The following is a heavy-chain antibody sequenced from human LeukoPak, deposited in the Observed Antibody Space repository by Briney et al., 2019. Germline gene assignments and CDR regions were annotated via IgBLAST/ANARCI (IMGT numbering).Heavy chain of an antibody. Sequence: EASVKVSCKASGGTFSSYAISWVRQAPGQGLEWMGGIIPIFGTANYAQKFQGRVTITADESTSTAYIELSSLRSEDTAVYYSARETVRGVFDYWGQGTLVTVSS. CDR1: GGTFSSYA. J-gene: IGHJ4*02. CDR2: IIPIFGTA. D-gene: IGHD3-10*01. V-gene: IGHV1-69*01. CDR3: ARETVRGVFDY.